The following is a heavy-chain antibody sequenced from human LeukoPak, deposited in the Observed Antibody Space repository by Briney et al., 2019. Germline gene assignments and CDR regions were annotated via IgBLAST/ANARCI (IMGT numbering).Heavy chain of an antibody. V-gene: IGHV3-7*03. Sequence: GGSLRLSCAASGFTFINYWMSWVRQAPGKGLEWVANMKQDGSVKYYVDSMKGRFTISRDNAKNSLYLQMSGLRAEDTALYYCAKDILAEGATGAFDIWGQGTMVTVSS. CDR3: AKDILAEGATGAFDI. D-gene: IGHD1-26*01. J-gene: IGHJ3*02. CDR1: GFTFINYW. CDR2: MKQDGSVK.